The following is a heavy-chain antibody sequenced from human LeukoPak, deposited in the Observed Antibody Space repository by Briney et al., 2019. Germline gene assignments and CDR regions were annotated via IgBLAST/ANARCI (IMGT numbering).Heavy chain of an antibody. CDR1: GFTFSSYG. J-gene: IGHJ4*02. Sequence: GRSLRLSCAASGFTFSSYGMHWVRQAPGKGLEWVAVISYDGSNKYYADSVKGRFTISRDNAKNSLYLQMNSLRAEDTALYYCAAGTTHDSGSYYFRYWGQGTLVTVSS. CDR3: AAGTTHDSGSYYFRY. V-gene: IGHV3-30*03. D-gene: IGHD3-10*01. CDR2: ISYDGSNK.